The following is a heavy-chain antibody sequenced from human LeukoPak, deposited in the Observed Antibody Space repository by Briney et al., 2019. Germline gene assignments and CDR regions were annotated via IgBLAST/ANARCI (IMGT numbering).Heavy chain of an antibody. V-gene: IGHV3-53*01. CDR2: MYYTGTT. Sequence: GGSLRLSCGASGFIVSSNFMTWVRQSPGKRLEWVSIMYYTGTTHYADSVKGRFTISRDNSKNTVYLQMNSLRDDDTAVYYCARARGVGELFFESWGQGTLITVSS. CDR1: GFIVSSNF. CDR3: ARARGVGELFFES. D-gene: IGHD3-10*01. J-gene: IGHJ4*01.